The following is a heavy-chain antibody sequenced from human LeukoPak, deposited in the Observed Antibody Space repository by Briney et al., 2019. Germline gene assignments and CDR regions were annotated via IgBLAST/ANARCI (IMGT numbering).Heavy chain of an antibody. CDR2: IYYSGST. J-gene: IGHJ4*02. Sequence: PSETLSLTCTVSGGSISSYYWSWIRQPPGKGLEWIGYIYYSGSTNYNPSLKSRVTISVDTSKNQFSLKLSSVTAADTAVYYCAASADYYGSSGYYYNDYWGQGTLVTVSS. CDR3: AASADYYGSSGYYYNDY. V-gene: IGHV4-59*01. CDR1: GGSISSYY. D-gene: IGHD3-22*01.